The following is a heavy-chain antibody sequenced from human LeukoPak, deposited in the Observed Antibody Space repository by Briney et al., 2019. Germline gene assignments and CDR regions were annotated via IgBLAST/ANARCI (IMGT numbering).Heavy chain of an antibody. D-gene: IGHD5-18*01. CDR1: GYTFTSYG. CDR2: IIPIFGTA. CDR3: ARADVDTAMVA. Sequence: SVKVSCKASGYTFTSYGISWVRQAPGQGLEWMGGIIPIFGTANYAQKFQGRVTITADESTSTAYMELSSLRSEDTAVYYCARADVDTAMVAWGQGTLVTVSS. V-gene: IGHV1-69*13. J-gene: IGHJ5*02.